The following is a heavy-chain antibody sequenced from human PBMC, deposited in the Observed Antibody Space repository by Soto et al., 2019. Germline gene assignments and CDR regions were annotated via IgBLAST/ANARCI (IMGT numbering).Heavy chain of an antibody. CDR3: AREICTGGSCYRTFDY. CDR1: GYSFSTSG. D-gene: IGHD2-15*01. J-gene: IGHJ4*02. CDR2: ISSYNVNT. Sequence: QVQLVQSGAEVKNPGASVKVSCKAAGYSFSTSGISWVRQAPGQGLEWVGWISSYNVNTNYAQKVQGRVTMTTDTSTSTAYMELRSLTSDDTAVYYCAREICTGGSCYRTFDYWGQGTLVTVSS. V-gene: IGHV1-18*01.